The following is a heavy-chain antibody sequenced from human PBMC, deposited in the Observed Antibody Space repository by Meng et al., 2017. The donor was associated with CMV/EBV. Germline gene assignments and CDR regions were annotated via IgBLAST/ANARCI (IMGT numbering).Heavy chain of an antibody. D-gene: IGHD1-1*01. Sequence: GESLKISCAASGFTFSSYGMHWVRQAPGKGLEWVANIKQDGSEKYYVDSVKGRFTISRDNAKNSLYLQMNSLRAEDTAVYYCARGLVQLERHFPFDYWGQGTLVTVSS. V-gene: IGHV3-7*01. CDR3: ARGLVQLERHFPFDY. J-gene: IGHJ4*02. CDR1: GFTFSSYG. CDR2: IKQDGSEK.